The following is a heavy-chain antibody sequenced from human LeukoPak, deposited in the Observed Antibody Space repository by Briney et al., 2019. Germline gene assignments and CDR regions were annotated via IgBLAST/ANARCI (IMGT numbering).Heavy chain of an antibody. CDR2: ISSRGDYI. V-gene: IGHV3-21*01. D-gene: IGHD3-9*01. CDR1: GFTFSTYK. J-gene: IGHJ4*02. CDR3: AKVLTGYPYYFDY. Sequence: GGSLRLSCAASGFTFSTYKMDWVRQAPGKGLEWVSPISSRGDYIYHADSVKGRFTISKDNAKNLVYLQMNSLRAEDTAVYYCAKVLTGYPYYFDYWGQGTLVTVSS.